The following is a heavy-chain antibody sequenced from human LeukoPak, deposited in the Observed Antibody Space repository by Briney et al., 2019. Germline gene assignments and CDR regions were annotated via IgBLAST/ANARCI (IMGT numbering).Heavy chain of an antibody. J-gene: IGHJ4*02. V-gene: IGHV6-1*01. CDR3: AGAPAYYYDSSGYLDY. CDR1: GDSVSSNSAA. Sequence: SQTLSLTCAISGDSVSSNSAAWNWIRQSPSRGLEWLGRTYYRSKWYNDYAVSVKSRITINPDTSKNQFSLQLKSVTPEDTAVYYCAGAPAYYYDSSGYLDYWGQGTLVTVSS. CDR2: TYYRSKWYN. D-gene: IGHD3-22*01.